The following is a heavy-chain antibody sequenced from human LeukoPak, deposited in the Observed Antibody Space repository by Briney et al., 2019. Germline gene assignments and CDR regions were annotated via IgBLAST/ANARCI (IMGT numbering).Heavy chain of an antibody. J-gene: IGHJ3*02. CDR2: ISSSGSTI. V-gene: IGHV3-48*03. Sequence: PGGSLRLSCAASGFTFSSYEMNWVRQAPGKGLEWVSYISSSGSTIYYADSVKGRFTISRDNAKNSLYLQMNSLRAEDTAVYYCARRQVGDLDAFDIWGQGTMVTVSS. D-gene: IGHD3-10*01. CDR1: GFTFSSYE. CDR3: ARRQVGDLDAFDI.